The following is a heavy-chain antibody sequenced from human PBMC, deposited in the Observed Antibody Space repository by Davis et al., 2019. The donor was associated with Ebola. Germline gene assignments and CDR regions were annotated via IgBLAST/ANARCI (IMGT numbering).Heavy chain of an antibody. Sequence: SETLSLTCTVSGGSISSYYWSWIRQLPGKGLEWIGYIYYRGSTNYNPSLKSRVTISVDTSKNQFSLKLSSVTAADTAVYYCARDRGWLQSHGVDYWGQGTLVTVSS. CDR2: IYYRGST. CDR1: GGSISSYY. V-gene: IGHV4-59*12. CDR3: ARDRGWLQSHGVDY. D-gene: IGHD5-24*01. J-gene: IGHJ4*02.